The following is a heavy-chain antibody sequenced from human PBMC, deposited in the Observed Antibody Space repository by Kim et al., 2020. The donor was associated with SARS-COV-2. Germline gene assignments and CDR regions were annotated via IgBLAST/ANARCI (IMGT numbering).Heavy chain of an antibody. V-gene: IGHV1-46*01. CDR3: ARDLNDLGSNSDVRDY. Sequence: ASVRVSCKTSGYSFTKYHMHWVRQAPGKGLEWMGILNISAGRPFYAQKFKGRLTVTSDTSSGTVYLELSGLKSEDTAVYYCARDLNDLGSNSDVRDYWGQGTLVTVSS. CDR1: GYSFTKYH. CDR2: LNISAGRP. J-gene: IGHJ4*02. D-gene: IGHD3-10*01.